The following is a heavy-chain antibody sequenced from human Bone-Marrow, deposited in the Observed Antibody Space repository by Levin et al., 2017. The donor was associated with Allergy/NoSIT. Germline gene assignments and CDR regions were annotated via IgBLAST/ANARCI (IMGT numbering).Heavy chain of an antibody. Sequence: SVKVSCKASGGTFSSYAISWVRQAPGQGLEWMGGIIPIFGTANYAQKFQGRVTITADESTSTAYMELSSLRSEDTAVYYCARGGDTPRNWFDPWGQGTLVTVSS. CDR2: IIPIFGTA. V-gene: IGHV1-69*13. J-gene: IGHJ5*02. CDR3: ARGGDTPRNWFDP. CDR1: GGTFSSYA. D-gene: IGHD2-15*01.